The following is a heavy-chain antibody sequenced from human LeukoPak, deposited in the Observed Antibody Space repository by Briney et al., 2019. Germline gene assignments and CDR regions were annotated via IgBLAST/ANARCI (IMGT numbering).Heavy chain of an antibody. CDR3: ARDYGSHFDY. CDR2: ISGGDDST. D-gene: IGHD4-17*01. CDR1: GFTFSSYA. V-gene: IGHV3-23*01. J-gene: IGHJ4*02. Sequence: GGSLRLSCAASGFTFSSYAVSWVRQAPGKGLEWVSAISGGDDSTYYADSVKGRFTISRDSSKNTLYLQMNNLRAEDTAVYYCARDYGSHFDYWGQGTLVTVSS.